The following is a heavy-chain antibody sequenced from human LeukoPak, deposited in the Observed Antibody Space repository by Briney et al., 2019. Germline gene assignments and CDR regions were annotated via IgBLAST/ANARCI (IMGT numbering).Heavy chain of an antibody. CDR1: GDTFIRYG. CDR3: ARANNWNYALNY. J-gene: IGHJ4*02. D-gene: IGHD1-7*01. V-gene: IGHV1-18*01. CDR2: ISTGNGNT. Sequence: ASVKVSCKASGDTFIRYGISWVRQAPGQGLEWMEWISTGNGNTNYGQKFQGRVTMTTDTSTGTAYMELRSLGSDDTAIYYCARANNWNYALNYWGQGTLVTVSS.